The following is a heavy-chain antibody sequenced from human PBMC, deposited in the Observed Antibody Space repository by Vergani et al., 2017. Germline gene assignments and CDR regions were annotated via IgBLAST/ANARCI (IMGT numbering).Heavy chain of an antibody. CDR1: GFTFSSYS. J-gene: IGHJ6*02. V-gene: IGHV3-48*04. CDR3: ARVQHWLVRDPAYYYYGMDV. D-gene: IGHD6-19*01. Sequence: EVQLVESGGGLVQPGGSLRLSCAASGFTFSSYSMNWVRQAPGKGLEWVSYISSSSSTIYYADSVKGRFTIYRDNAKNSLYLQMNSLRAEDTAVYYCARVQHWLVRDPAYYYYGMDVWGQGTTVTVSS. CDR2: ISSSSSTI.